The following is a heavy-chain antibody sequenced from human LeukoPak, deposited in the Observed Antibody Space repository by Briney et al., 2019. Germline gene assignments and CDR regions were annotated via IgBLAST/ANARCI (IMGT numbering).Heavy chain of an antibody. CDR2: IYTSGST. J-gene: IGHJ4*02. Sequence: SETLSLTCTVSGGSISSGSYYWSWIRQPAGKGLEWIGRIYTSGSTNYNPSLKSRVTTSVDTSKNQFSLKLSPVTAADTAVYYCARHALDGYNFFDYWGQGTLVTVSS. CDR3: ARHALDGYNFFDY. D-gene: IGHD5-24*01. V-gene: IGHV4-61*02. CDR1: GGSISSGSYY.